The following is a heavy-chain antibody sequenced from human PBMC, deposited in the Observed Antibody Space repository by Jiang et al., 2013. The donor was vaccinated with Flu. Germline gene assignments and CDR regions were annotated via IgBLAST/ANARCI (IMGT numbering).Heavy chain of an antibody. D-gene: IGHD3-16*01. Sequence: PGLVKPSETLSLTCTVSGGSISSYYWSWIRQPPGKGLEWIGYIYYSGSTNYNPSLKSRVTISVDTSKNQFSLKLSSVTAADTAVYYCARGGEYLHPYYFDYWGQGTLVTVSS. CDR2: IYYSGST. CDR1: GGSISSYY. V-gene: IGHV4-59*08. CDR3: ARGGEYLHPYYFDY. J-gene: IGHJ4*02.